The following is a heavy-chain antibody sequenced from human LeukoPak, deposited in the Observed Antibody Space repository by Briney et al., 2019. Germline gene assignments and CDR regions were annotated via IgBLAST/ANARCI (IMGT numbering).Heavy chain of an antibody. Sequence: GASVKVSCKASGYTFTSYDINWVRQATGQGLEWMGWMNPNSGNTGYAQKFQGRVTMTTNTSISTAYMELSSLRSEDTAVYYCARRVQARQLVYYYYYYMDAWGKRTTVTISS. D-gene: IGHD6-13*01. CDR2: MNPNSGNT. CDR1: GYTFTSYD. CDR3: ARRVQARQLVYYYYYYMDA. J-gene: IGHJ6*03. V-gene: IGHV1-8*01.